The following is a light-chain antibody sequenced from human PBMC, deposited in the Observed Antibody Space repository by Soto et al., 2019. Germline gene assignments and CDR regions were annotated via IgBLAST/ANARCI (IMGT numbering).Light chain of an antibody. CDR1: SGSIASNY. CDR3: QSYDSSNPLVV. J-gene: IGLJ2*01. V-gene: IGLV6-57*04. Sequence: NFMLTQPHFVSESPGKTVTISCTRSSGSIASNYVQWYQQRPGSAPTTVIYEDNQRPSGVPDRFSGSIDSSSNSASLTISGLKTEDEADYYCQSYDSSNPLVVFGGGTKLTFL. CDR2: EDN.